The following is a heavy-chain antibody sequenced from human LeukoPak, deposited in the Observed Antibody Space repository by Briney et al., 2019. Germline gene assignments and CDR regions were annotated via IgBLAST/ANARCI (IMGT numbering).Heavy chain of an antibody. V-gene: IGHV3-66*01. CDR2: IYSAGNT. CDR3: ASNPVFLTGYTDAFDI. D-gene: IGHD3-9*01. CDR1: EFTVNSNY. J-gene: IGHJ3*02. Sequence: GGSLRLSCAASEFTVNSNYMIWVRQAPGKGLDWVSVIYSAGNTFYADSVRGRFTISRDNSKNTLYLQMNSLRADDTAVYYCASNPVFLTGYTDAFDIWGQGTMVTVSS.